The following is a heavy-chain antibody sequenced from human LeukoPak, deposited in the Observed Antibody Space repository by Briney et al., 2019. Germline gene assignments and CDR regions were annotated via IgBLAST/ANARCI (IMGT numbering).Heavy chain of an antibody. CDR3: ARDFYDGFALDY. CDR2: IFSSSTYI. CDR1: GFAFNTYS. D-gene: IGHD2/OR15-2a*01. J-gene: IGHJ4*02. Sequence: GESLRLSCAASGFAFNTYSMNWVRQAPGKGLEWVSFIFSSSTYIYYTDSVKGRFTISRDNARNSLYLQMDNLIAEDTGVYYCARDFYDGFALDYWGQGTLVTVSS. V-gene: IGHV3-21*03.